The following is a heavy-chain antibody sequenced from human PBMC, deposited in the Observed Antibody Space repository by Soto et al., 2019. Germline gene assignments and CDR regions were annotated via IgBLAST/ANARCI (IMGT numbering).Heavy chain of an antibody. CDR2: ISSSSSTI. CDR3: AREGFYYYYGMDV. CDR1: GFTFSSYS. V-gene: IGHV3-48*01. J-gene: IGHJ6*02. Sequence: EVQLVESGGGLVQPGGSLRLSCAASGFTFSSYSMNWVRQAPGKGLEWVSYISSSSSTIYYADSVEGRFTISRDNAKNSLYLQMNSLRAEDTAVYYCAREGFYYYYGMDVWGQGTTVTVSS.